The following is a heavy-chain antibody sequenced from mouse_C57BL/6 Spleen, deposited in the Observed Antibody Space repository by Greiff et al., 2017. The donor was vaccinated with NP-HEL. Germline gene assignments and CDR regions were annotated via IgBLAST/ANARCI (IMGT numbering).Heavy chain of an antibody. V-gene: IGHV7-3*01. CDR2: IRNKANGYTT. D-gene: IGHD2-4*01. Sequence: DVKLVESGGGLVQPGGSLSLSCAASGFTFTDYYMSWVRQPPGKALEWLGFIRNKANGYTTEYSASVKGRFTISRDNSQSILYLQMNALGAEDSANYYGARYYDYDEGYDMDYWGQGTTVTVSS. CDR3: ARYYDYDEGYDMDY. CDR1: GFTFTDYY. J-gene: IGHJ4*01.